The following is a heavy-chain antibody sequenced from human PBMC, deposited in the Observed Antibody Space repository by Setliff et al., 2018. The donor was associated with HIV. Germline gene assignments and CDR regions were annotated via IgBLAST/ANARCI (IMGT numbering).Heavy chain of an antibody. J-gene: IGHJ3*02. CDR3: AIESGGAAFES. CDR1: TFTFSNVW. CDR2: MRSKIDGETT. D-gene: IGHD1-26*01. V-gene: IGHV3-15*01. Sequence: GSLRLSCAASTFTFSNVWLSWVRQAPGKGLEWVARMRSKIDGETTDYAAPVRGRFTISRDDSKRTLYLQMNSLKSEDSALYYCAIESGGAAFESWGQGTMVTVSS.